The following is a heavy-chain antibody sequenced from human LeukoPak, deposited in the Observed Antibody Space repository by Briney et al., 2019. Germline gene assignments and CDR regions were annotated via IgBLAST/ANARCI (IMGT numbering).Heavy chain of an antibody. J-gene: IGHJ4*02. CDR2: IYTSGST. D-gene: IGHD3-10*01. V-gene: IGHV4-61*02. Sequence: PSQTLSLTCTVSGDSISSGSYYWSWIRQPAGKGLEWIGRIYTSGSTNYNPSLKSRVTISVDTSKNQFSLKLSSVTAADTAVYYCARLVVRGVIIKIEYFDYWGQGTLVTVSS. CDR3: ARLVVRGVIIKIEYFDY. CDR1: GDSISSGSYY.